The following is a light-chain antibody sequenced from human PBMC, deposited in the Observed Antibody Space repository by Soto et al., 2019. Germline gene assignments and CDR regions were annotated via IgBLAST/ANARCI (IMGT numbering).Light chain of an antibody. Sequence: QSALTQPPFASGSPGQSVTISCTGTSSDVGAYNYVSWYQQHPGKAPKLMIYDVTTRPSGVPDRFSGSKSGNTASLTVSGLQAEDEADYFCSSYTGSDNLVFGGGTKLTVL. V-gene: IGLV2-8*01. J-gene: IGLJ2*01. CDR3: SSYTGSDNLV. CDR2: DVT. CDR1: SSDVGAYNY.